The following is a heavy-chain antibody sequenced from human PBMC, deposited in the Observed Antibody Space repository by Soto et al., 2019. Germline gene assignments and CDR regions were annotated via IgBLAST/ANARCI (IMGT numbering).Heavy chain of an antibody. D-gene: IGHD1-1*01. CDR1: GGSFSDFF. CDR3: ARGTSTGTMSY. V-gene: IGHV4-34*01. CDR2: STHSRRT. Sequence: QVQLQQWGAGLLKPSETLSLTCAVYGGSFSDFFWSWIRQPPGKGLEWIGESTHSRRTNYSPSLKSXGTRSXXTSKNQFSLKLSSVTAADTAVYYCARGTSTGTMSYWGQGTLVTVSS. J-gene: IGHJ4*02.